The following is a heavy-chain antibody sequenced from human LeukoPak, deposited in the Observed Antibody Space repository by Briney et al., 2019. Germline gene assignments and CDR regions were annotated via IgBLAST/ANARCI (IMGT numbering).Heavy chain of an antibody. J-gene: IGHJ4*02. CDR3: VKAAGIIGTTYFDY. Sequence: GGSLRLSCAASGFTFSSYAMSWVRQAPGKGLEWVSGISGSCGNTYYVDSVKGRFTISRDNSKNKFYLQMNSLRAEDTAVYYCVKAAGIIGTTYFDYWGQGTLVTVSS. CDR1: GFTFSSYA. CDR2: ISGSCGNT. D-gene: IGHD1-20*01. V-gene: IGHV3-23*01.